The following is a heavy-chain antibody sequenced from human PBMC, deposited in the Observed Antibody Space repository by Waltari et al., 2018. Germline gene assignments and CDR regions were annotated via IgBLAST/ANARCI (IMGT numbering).Heavy chain of an antibody. CDR2: RSGTGDYT. V-gene: IGHV3-23*01. Sequence: EVQLLESGGDLEQPGGSLRISCVGSGFNFSNYAMNWVRQAPGKGLEWGSTRSGTGDYTYYADSVKGRFTISRDNSKNTVFLHMNNLRVEDTAIYFCAKDQAEWLVLDGYFDSWGQGTPVTVSS. CDR1: GFNFSNYA. J-gene: IGHJ4*02. D-gene: IGHD6-19*01. CDR3: AKDQAEWLVLDGYFDS.